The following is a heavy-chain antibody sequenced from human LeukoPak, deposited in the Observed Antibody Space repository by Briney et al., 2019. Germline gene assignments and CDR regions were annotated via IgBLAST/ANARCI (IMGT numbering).Heavy chain of an antibody. CDR3: GRDRAVVVPAAILEMGTTIHDY. V-gene: IGHV4-34*01. J-gene: IGHJ4*02. CDR2: INHSGST. D-gene: IGHD2-2*02. CDR1: GGSFSGYY. Sequence: PSETLSLTCAVCGGSFSGYYWSWIRQPPGKGLEWIGEINHSGSTNYNPSLKSRVTISVDTSKNQFSLTLSPVTAANTAGYYLGRDRAVVVPAAILEMGTTIHDYWGQGTLVTVSS.